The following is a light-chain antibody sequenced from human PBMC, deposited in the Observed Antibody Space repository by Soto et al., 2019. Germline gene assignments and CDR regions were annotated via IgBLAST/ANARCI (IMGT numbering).Light chain of an antibody. CDR1: QSVDSN. CDR3: QQYDNWPRT. V-gene: IGKV3-15*01. Sequence: EIVMTQSPATLSVSPGERATLSCRASQSVDSNLVWYQQKPGQAPRVLIYGASTRATGIPARFSGSGSGTEFSLTISSLQSEDFAVYYCQQYDNWPRTFGQGTKVEIK. J-gene: IGKJ1*01. CDR2: GAS.